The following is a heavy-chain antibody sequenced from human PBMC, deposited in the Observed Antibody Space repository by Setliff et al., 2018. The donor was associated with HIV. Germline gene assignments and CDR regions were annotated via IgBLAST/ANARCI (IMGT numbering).Heavy chain of an antibody. D-gene: IGHD3-10*01. CDR1: GFTFSDHY. CDR2: SRNKANSYTT. J-gene: IGHJ6*03. Sequence: GGSLRLSCAASGFTFSDHYMDWVRQAPGKGLEWVGRSRNKANSYTTEYAASEKGRFTISRDDSKNSLYLQMNSLKAEDTAVYYCARGRLLWSGSYYYYYMDVWGKGTTVTVSS. V-gene: IGHV3-72*01. CDR3: ARGRLLWSGSYYYYYMDV.